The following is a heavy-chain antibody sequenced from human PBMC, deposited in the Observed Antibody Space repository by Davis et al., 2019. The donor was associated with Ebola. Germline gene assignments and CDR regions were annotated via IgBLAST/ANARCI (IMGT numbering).Heavy chain of an antibody. J-gene: IGHJ6*02. V-gene: IGHV3-48*01. CDR3: ARSSGYSYPTNYYGMDV. CDR2: ISSSSSTI. CDR1: GFTFSSYS. Sequence: GESLKISCAASGFTFSSYSMNWVRQAPGKGLEWVSYISSSSSTIYYADSVKGRFTISRDNAKNSLYLQMNSLRAEDTAVYYCARSSGYSYPTNYYGMDVWGQGTTVTVSS. D-gene: IGHD5-18*01.